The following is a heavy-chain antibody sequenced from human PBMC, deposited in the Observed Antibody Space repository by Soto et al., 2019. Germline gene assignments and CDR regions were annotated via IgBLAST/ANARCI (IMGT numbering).Heavy chain of an antibody. Sequence: SETLSLTCTVSGGSISSYYWSWIRQPPGKGLEKIGYIYYSGSTNYNPSLKSRVTITVDTSKNQFSLKLSSVTAADTAVYYCARGRIANVVVVAATARGYYYMDVWGKGTTVTVSS. J-gene: IGHJ6*03. D-gene: IGHD2-15*01. V-gene: IGHV4-59*01. CDR2: IYYSGST. CDR1: GGSISSYY. CDR3: ARGRIANVVVVAATARGYYYMDV.